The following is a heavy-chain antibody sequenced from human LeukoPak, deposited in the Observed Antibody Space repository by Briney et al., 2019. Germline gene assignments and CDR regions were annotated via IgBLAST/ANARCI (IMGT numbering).Heavy chain of an antibody. D-gene: IGHD3-10*01. V-gene: IGHV1-2*02. CDR1: EYTFTGYY. J-gene: IGHJ4*02. Sequence: ASVKVSCKASEYTFTGYYMHWVRQAPGQGLEWMGWINPNSGGTNYAQKFQGRVTMTRDTSISTAYMELSRLRSDDTAVYYCVRRKEELPFDYWGQGTLVTVSS. CDR2: INPNSGGT. CDR3: VRRKEELPFDY.